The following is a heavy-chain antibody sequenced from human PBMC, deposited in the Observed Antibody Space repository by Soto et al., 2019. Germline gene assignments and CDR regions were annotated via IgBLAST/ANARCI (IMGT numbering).Heavy chain of an antibody. CDR3: ARDGDGYNFDY. J-gene: IGHJ4*02. CDR1: GFTFSSYW. V-gene: IGHV3-74*01. D-gene: IGHD5-12*01. CDR2: IRSDGGST. Sequence: PGGSLRLSCAASGFTFSSYWMHWVRQAPGKGLVWVSRIRSDGGSTNYADSVKGRFTISRDNAKNTLYLQMESLRDEDTAVYYCARDGDGYNFDYWGPGTLVTVSS.